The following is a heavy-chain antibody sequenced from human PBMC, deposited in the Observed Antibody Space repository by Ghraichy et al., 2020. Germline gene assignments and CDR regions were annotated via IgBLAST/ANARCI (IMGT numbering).Heavy chain of an antibody. CDR3: ARISPSFGGVTRARVFTEFDY. CDR1: GGSISSSSYF. Sequence: SETLSLTCTVSGGSISSSSYFWGWIRQPPGKGLEWIGSIYYRGNTYYNPPLKSRVTISVDMSKNQFSLKLSSVTAADTAVYYCARISPSFGGVTRARVFTEFDYWGKGTLVTVSS. V-gene: IGHV4-39*01. CDR2: IYYRGNT. J-gene: IGHJ4*02. D-gene: IGHD3-16*01.